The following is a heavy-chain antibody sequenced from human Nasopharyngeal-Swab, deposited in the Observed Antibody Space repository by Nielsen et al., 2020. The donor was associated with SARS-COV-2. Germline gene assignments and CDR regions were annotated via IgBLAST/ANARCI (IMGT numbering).Heavy chain of an antibody. D-gene: IGHD5-12*01. V-gene: IGHV3-23*01. CDR3: AKDRDSGDDSDDYYHYYGMDV. CDR2: ISGSGVTT. J-gene: IGHJ6*02. CDR1: GFTFSSDA. Sequence: GESLKISCAASGFTFSSDAIIWVRQAPGKGLEWVSAISGSGVTTYYADSVKGRFTISRDNSKNTLYLQMNNLRVEDTAIYYCAKDRDSGDDSDDYYHYYGMDVWGQGTTVTVSS.